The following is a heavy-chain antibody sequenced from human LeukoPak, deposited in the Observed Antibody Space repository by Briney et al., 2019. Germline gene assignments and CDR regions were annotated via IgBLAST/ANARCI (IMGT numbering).Heavy chain of an antibody. D-gene: IGHD6-19*01. CDR1: GFNLSSYS. J-gene: IGHJ4*02. Sequence: GGSLRLSCAASGFNLSSYSMNWVRQAPGKGLEWDSSLSSSSSYIYYADSVKGRFTISRDNAKNSLYLQMKSLRPEDTAVYYCARDRLSSGWLTDYWGQGTLVAVSS. CDR2: LSSSSSYI. CDR3: ARDRLSSGWLTDY. V-gene: IGHV3-21*01.